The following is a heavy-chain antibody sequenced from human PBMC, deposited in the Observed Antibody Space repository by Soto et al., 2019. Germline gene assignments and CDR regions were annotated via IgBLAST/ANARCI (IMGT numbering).Heavy chain of an antibody. CDR3: ARPVIVGATNWFDP. J-gene: IGHJ5*02. D-gene: IGHD1-26*01. Sequence: SETLSLTCTVSGGSISSGDYYWSWIRQPPGKGLEWIGYIYYSGSTYYNPSLKSRVTISVDTSKNQFSLKLSSVTAADTAVYYCARPVIVGATNWFDPWGQGTLVTVSS. CDR2: IYYSGST. V-gene: IGHV4-30-4*01. CDR1: GGSISSGDYY.